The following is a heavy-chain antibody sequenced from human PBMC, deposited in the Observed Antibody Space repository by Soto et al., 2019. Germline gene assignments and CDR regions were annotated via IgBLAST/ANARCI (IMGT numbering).Heavy chain of an antibody. CDR1: GFTFSSYD. CDR3: ARGEVTRYYYGMDV. D-gene: IGHD2-21*02. J-gene: IGHJ6*02. CDR2: IGTAGDT. Sequence: EVQLVESGGGLVQPGGSLRLSCAASGFTFSSYDMHWVRQATGKGLEWVSAIGTAGDTYYPGSVKGRFTICRENAKNSLYLQMNSLGAGDTAVYYCARGEVTRYYYGMDVWGQGPTVTVSS. V-gene: IGHV3-13*01.